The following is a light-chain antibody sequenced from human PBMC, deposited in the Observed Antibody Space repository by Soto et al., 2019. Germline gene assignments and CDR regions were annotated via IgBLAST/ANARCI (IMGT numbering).Light chain of an antibody. V-gene: IGKV3-11*01. Sequence: EIVLTQSPDTLSLSPGERATISCRASQSISKYLAWYQQKPGQAPRLVIYNAFTSATGVPARFSGSGSGTDFTLTISGVEPEDFAVYFCQQPSHWPPCTTFGQGTKLEI. CDR2: NAF. J-gene: IGKJ2*01. CDR1: QSISKY. CDR3: QQPSHWPPCTT.